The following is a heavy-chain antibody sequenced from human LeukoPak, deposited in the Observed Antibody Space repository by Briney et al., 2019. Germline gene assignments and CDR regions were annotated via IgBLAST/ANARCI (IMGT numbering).Heavy chain of an antibody. CDR1: GYSFTSYW. Sequence: GESLKISCQGSGYSFTSYWIGWVRQMPGKGLEWMGIIYPGDSDTRYSPSFQGRDTISADKSINTAYLQWSGLKASDTAMYYCARHKGVAGPRLNYFYYGLDVWGQGTTVTVSS. J-gene: IGHJ6*02. D-gene: IGHD6-19*01. V-gene: IGHV5-51*01. CDR3: ARHKGVAGPRLNYFYYGLDV. CDR2: IYPGDSDT.